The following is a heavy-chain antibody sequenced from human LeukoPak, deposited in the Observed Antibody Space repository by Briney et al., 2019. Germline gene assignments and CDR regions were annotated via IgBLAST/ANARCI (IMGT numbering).Heavy chain of an antibody. CDR1: GYTFTSYD. CDR3: ARAGAVWFAYYYYGMDV. D-gene: IGHD3-10*01. J-gene: IGHJ6*02. CDR2: MNPNSGNT. V-gene: IGHV1-8*01. Sequence: GASVKVSCKASGYTFTSYDINWVRQATGQGLEWMGWMNPNSGNTGYAQKFQGRVTMTRNTSISTAYMELSSLRSEDTAVYYCARAGAVWFAYYYYGMDVWGQGTTVTVSS.